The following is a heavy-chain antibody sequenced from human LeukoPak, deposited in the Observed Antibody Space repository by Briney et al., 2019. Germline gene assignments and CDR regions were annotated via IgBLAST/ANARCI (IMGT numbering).Heavy chain of an antibody. J-gene: IGHJ4*02. D-gene: IGHD3-9*01. CDR2: IYHSGST. V-gene: IGHV4-38-2*02. CDR3: ARGRHYYDILTGEDYFDY. CDR1: GYSLSSAYY. Sequence: SETLSLTCTVSGYSLSSAYYWGWIRQPPGKGLEWIGIIYHSGSTYYNPSLKSRVTISVDTSKNQFSLKLSSVTAADTAVYYCARGRHYYDILTGEDYFDYWGQGTLVTVSS.